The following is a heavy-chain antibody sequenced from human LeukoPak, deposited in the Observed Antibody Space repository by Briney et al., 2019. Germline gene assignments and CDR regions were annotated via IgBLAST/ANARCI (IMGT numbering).Heavy chain of an antibody. CDR3: ARAPDYYDSSGYSLDFDY. Sequence: SQTLSLTCAISGDSVSSNSAAWNWIRQSPSRGLEWLGRTYYRSKWYNDYAVSVKSRITINPDTSKNQFSLRLNSVTPEDTAVYYCARAPDYYDSSGYSLDFDYWGQGTLVTVSS. V-gene: IGHV6-1*01. D-gene: IGHD3-22*01. J-gene: IGHJ4*02. CDR1: GDSVSSNSAA. CDR2: TYYRSKWYN.